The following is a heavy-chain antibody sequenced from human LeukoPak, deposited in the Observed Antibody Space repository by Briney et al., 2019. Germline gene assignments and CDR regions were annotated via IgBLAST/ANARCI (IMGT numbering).Heavy chain of an antibody. CDR2: INHSGST. J-gene: IGHJ4*02. D-gene: IGHD5-24*01. CDR1: GGSFSGYY. CDR3: AGGWPRRYFNY. V-gene: IGHV4-34*01. Sequence: SETLSLTCAVYGGSFSGYYWSWIRQPPGKGLEWIGEINHSGSTNYNPSLKSRVTISVDTSKNQFSLKLSSVTAADTAVYYCAGGWPRRYFNYWGQGTLVTVSS.